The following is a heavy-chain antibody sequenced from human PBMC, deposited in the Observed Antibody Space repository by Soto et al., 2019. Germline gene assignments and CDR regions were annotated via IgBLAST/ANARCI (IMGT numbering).Heavy chain of an antibody. D-gene: IGHD5-12*01. Sequence: EVQLVESGGGLVQPGGSLRLSCAASGFIVSNNYMNWVRQAPGKGLEWVSVIYSGGSTYYAYSVKGRFAISRHTSKNTVDLQMNSLRAEDTAVYYCARGSSGYGYDAFDMWGQGTVVTVSS. V-gene: IGHV3-53*04. CDR2: IYSGGST. J-gene: IGHJ3*02. CDR3: ARGSSGYGYDAFDM. CDR1: GFIVSNNY.